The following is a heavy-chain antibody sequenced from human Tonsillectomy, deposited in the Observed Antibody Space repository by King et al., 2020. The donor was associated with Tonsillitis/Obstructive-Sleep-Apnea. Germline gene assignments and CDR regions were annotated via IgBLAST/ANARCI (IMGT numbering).Heavy chain of an antibody. V-gene: IGHV3-21*01. CDR3: ARGGINSGWFNIDY. CDR2: ISSSSSYI. CDR1: GFTFSSYS. J-gene: IGHJ4*02. Sequence: VQLVESGGGLVKPGGSLRLSCAASGFTFSSYSMNWVRQAPGQGLEWVSSISSSSSYIYYADSVKGRFTISRDNAKNSLYLQMNSLRAEDTAVYYCARGGINSGWFNIDYGGQGTLVTVSS. D-gene: IGHD6-19*01.